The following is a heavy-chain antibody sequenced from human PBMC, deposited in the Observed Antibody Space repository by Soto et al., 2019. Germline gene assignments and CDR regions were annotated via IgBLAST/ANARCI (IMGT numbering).Heavy chain of an antibody. Sequence: QVQLVQSGAEVKKPGSSVKVSCKASGGTFSSYAISWVRQAPGQGLEWMGGIIPIFGTANYAQKFQGRVTITADESTNTAYMELSSLRSEDTAVYYCARVQTYYDILTGYPDYWGQGTLVTVSS. V-gene: IGHV1-69*01. CDR2: IIPIFGTA. D-gene: IGHD3-9*01. CDR3: ARVQTYYDILTGYPDY. CDR1: GGTFSSYA. J-gene: IGHJ4*02.